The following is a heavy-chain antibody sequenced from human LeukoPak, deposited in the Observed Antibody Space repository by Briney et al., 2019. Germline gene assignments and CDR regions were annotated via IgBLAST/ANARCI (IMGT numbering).Heavy chain of an antibody. CDR3: ARGSLNYYYYGMDV. J-gene: IGHJ6*02. V-gene: IGHV4-34*01. CDR1: GGSFSGYY. CDR2: INHSGST. Sequence: SETLSLTCAVYGGSFSGYYWSWIRQPPGKGLGWVGEINHSGSTNYNPSLKSRVTISVDTSKNQFSLKLSSVTAADTAVYYCARGSLNYYYYGMDVWGQGTTVTVSS.